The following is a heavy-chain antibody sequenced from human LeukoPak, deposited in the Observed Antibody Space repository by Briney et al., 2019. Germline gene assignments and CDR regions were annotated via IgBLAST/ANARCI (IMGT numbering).Heavy chain of an antibody. J-gene: IGHJ5*02. D-gene: IGHD3-10*01. V-gene: IGHV3-74*01. CDR3: ARNPATLWFGELFWFDP. CDR1: GFTFSSYW. CDR2: INSDGSST. Sequence: GGSLRLSCAASGFTFSSYWMHWVRQAPGKGLVWVSRINSDGSSTSYADPVKGRFTISRDNAKNTLYLQMNSLRAEDTAVYYCARNPATLWFGELFWFDPWGQGTLVTVSS.